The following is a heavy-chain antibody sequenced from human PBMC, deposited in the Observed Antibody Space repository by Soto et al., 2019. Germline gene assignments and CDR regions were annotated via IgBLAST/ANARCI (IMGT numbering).Heavy chain of an antibody. Sequence: ASVKVSCKASGGTFSSYAISWVRQAPGQGLEWMGGIIPIFGTANYAQKFQGRVTITADESTSTAYMELSSLRSEDTAVYFCSITIFGVVIPHYYYYGMDVWGQGTTVTVSS. CDR2: IIPIFGTA. CDR1: GGTFSSYA. D-gene: IGHD3-3*01. V-gene: IGHV1-69*13. J-gene: IGHJ6*02. CDR3: SITIFGVVIPHYYYYGMDV.